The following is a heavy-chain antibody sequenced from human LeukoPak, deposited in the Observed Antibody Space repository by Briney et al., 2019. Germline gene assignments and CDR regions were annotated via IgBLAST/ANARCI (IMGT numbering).Heavy chain of an antibody. Sequence: GGSLRLSCAVSGFTFRSYVMSWVRQAPGKGLEWVANIKQDGSEKYYVDSVKGRFTISRDNAKNSLYLQMNSLRAEDTAVYYCARDKVVGATYFDYWGQGTLVTVSS. V-gene: IGHV3-7*01. CDR2: IKQDGSEK. CDR3: ARDKVVGATYFDY. J-gene: IGHJ4*02. CDR1: GFTFRSYV. D-gene: IGHD1-26*01.